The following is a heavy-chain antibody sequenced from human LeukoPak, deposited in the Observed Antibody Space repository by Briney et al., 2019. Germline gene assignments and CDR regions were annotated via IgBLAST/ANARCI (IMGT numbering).Heavy chain of an antibody. CDR2: LSGSGDTT. V-gene: IGHV3-23*01. D-gene: IGHD3-22*01. J-gene: IGHJ5*02. Sequence: GGSLRLSCAASGFTFSNFAMTWVRQAPGKGLEWVSTLSGSGDTTFSADSVKGRFTISRDNSKNTVYLQMNSLRAEDTAVYYCARVLSGSWDWFDPWGQGTLVTVSS. CDR3: ARVLSGSWDWFDP. CDR1: GFTFSNFA.